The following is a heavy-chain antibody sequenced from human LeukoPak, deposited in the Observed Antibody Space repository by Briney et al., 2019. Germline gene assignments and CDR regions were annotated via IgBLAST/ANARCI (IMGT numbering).Heavy chain of an antibody. CDR2: IRSKAYGGTT. J-gene: IGHJ4*02. D-gene: IGHD3-9*01. CDR3: TRGPPYYDILTGYYYFDY. Sequence: PGGSLRLSCSASAFTFGDYPMSWVRQAPGKGLAWVGFIRSKAYGGTTEYAASVKDRFTISRDDSKSIAYLQMNSLKSEDTAVYYCTRGPPYYDILTGYYYFDYWGQGTLVTVSS. CDR1: AFTFGDYP. V-gene: IGHV3-49*04.